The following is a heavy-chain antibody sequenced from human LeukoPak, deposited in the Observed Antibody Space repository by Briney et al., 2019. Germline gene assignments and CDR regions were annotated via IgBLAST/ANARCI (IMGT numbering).Heavy chain of an antibody. V-gene: IGHV3-64*01. CDR2: ISSNGGST. D-gene: IGHD5-18*01. J-gene: IGHJ3*02. CDR1: GFTFSSYA. CDR3: ARESGYSYGYDAFDI. Sequence: GGSLRLSCAASGFTFSSYAMHWVRQAPGKGLEYVSAISSNGGSTYYANSVKGRFAISRDNSKNTLYLQMGSLRAEDMAVYYCARESGYSYGYDAFDIWGQGTMVTVSS.